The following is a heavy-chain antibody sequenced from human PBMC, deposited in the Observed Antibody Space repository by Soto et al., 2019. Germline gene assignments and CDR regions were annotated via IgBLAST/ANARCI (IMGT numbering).Heavy chain of an antibody. Sequence: SETLSLTCAVSGYSISTGFNWGWIRQPPGKGLEWIERIYHSGSTYYNLSLKSRVTISADTSKNQISLKLISVTAADTALYYCSRDWGTGCYHFDSWGQGTLVTVSS. J-gene: IGHJ4*02. D-gene: IGHD2-21*01. CDR2: IYHSGST. CDR1: GYSISTGFN. CDR3: SRDWGTGCYHFDS. V-gene: IGHV4-38-2*02.